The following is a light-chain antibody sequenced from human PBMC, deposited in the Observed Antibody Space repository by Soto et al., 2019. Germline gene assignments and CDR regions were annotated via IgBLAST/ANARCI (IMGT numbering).Light chain of an antibody. CDR1: SCNVGGKT. CDR2: SNN. V-gene: IGLV1-44*01. Sequence: QSVLTQSPSASGSPGQRVTISCSGSSCNVGGKTVNWYQQDPGTAPKLLIYSNNRRPSGVSDRFSGSKSGTSASLTICGLQAEDEADYYCASCDDSMNGVVFGGGTKLTVL. CDR3: ASCDDSMNGVV. J-gene: IGLJ3*02.